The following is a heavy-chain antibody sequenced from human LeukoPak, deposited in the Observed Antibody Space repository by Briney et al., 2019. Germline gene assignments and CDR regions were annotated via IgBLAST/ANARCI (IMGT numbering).Heavy chain of an antibody. D-gene: IGHD3-22*01. V-gene: IGHV1-2*02. Sequence: GASVKVSCKASGYTFTGYYMHWVRQAPGQGLEWMGWITPNRGGTNYAQKFQGRVTMTRDTSISTAYMELSRLRSDDTAVYYCARIRTYYYDSSGYYRWFDPWGQGTLVTVSS. CDR3: ARIRTYYYDSSGYYRWFDP. CDR1: GYTFTGYY. CDR2: ITPNRGGT. J-gene: IGHJ5*02.